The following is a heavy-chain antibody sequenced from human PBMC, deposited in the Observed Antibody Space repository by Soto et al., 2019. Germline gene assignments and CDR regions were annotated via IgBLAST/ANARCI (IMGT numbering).Heavy chain of an antibody. V-gene: IGHV4-38-2*02. CDR3: ARDWGNGFYQFDS. Sequence: PSETLSLTCAVSGYSISTGFNWGWIRQPPGKGLEWIGSIYDSGSTYYNLALKSRVTISADTAKNQISLKLISVTAADTAVYYCARDWGNGFYQFDSWGQGTLVTVSS. J-gene: IGHJ4*02. CDR1: GYSISTGFN. CDR2: IYDSGST. D-gene: IGHD6-19*01.